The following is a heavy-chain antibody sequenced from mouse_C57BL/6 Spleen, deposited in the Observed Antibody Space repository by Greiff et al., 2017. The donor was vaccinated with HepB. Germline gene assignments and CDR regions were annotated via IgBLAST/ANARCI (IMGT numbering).Heavy chain of an antibody. CDR2: FYPGSGSI. J-gene: IGHJ2*01. CDR1: GYTFTEYT. CDR3: ARHEEEGYGSSYHYYFDY. Sequence: HVQLLQSGAELVKPGASVKLSCKASGYTFTEYTIPWVKPRSGQGLEWIGWFYPGSGSIKYNEKFKDKATLPADKSSSTVYMELSRLTSEDSAVYCCARHEEEGYGSSYHYYFDYWGQGTTLTVSS. D-gene: IGHD1-1*01. V-gene: IGHV1-62-2*01.